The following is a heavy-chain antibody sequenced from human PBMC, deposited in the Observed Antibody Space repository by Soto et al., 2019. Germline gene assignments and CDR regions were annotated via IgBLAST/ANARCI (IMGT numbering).Heavy chain of an antibody. J-gene: IGHJ6*02. V-gene: IGHV1-3*01. D-gene: IGHD2-2*01. Sequence: QVQLVQSGAEVKKPGASVKVSCKASGYTFTSYAMHWVRQAPGQRLEWMGWINAGNGNTKYSQKFQGRVTITRDTSASTAYMELSSLRSEDTAVYYWASESVPAAPPRSYGMDVWGQGTTVTVSS. CDR3: ASESVPAAPPRSYGMDV. CDR1: GYTFTSYA. CDR2: INAGNGNT.